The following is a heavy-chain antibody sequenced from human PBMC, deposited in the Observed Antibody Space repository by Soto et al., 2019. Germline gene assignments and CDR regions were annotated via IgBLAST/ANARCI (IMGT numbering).Heavy chain of an antibody. V-gene: IGHV4-30-2*01. CDR2: IYHSGST. CDR3: ARGEKLAGYRSGGSCSDYYSGMDV. J-gene: IGHJ6*02. CDR1: RGSITRGAYS. D-gene: IGHD2-15*01. Sequence: TSETLSLTCPVSRGSITRGAYSWSWIRQPPGKGLEWIGYIYHSGSTYYNPSRKSRVTISVDRSKNQFSLKLSSVTAADTAVYYCARGEKLAGYRSGGSCSDYYSGMDVWGQGTTVPISS.